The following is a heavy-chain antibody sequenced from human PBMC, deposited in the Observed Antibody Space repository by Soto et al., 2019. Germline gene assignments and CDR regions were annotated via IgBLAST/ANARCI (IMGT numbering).Heavy chain of an antibody. CDR1: GFTFSSYS. Sequence: EVQLVESGGGLVQPGGSLRLSCAASGFTFSSYSMNWVRQAPGKGLEWVSYISSSGSTIYYADSVRGRFTISRDNAKNSLYLQMTSLRDEDTAVYYCARAGYRSVDYWGQGPLVTVSS. D-gene: IGHD3-3*01. V-gene: IGHV3-48*02. CDR2: ISSSGSTI. CDR3: ARAGYRSVDY. J-gene: IGHJ4*02.